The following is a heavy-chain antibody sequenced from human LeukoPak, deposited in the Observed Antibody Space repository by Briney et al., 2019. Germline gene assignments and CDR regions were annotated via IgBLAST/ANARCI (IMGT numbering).Heavy chain of an antibody. D-gene: IGHD3-9*01. J-gene: IGHJ4*02. Sequence: SETLSLTCAVSGGSISGYYWSWSRQPPGKGVEWIGNLFHTRGAWYKSSLKSRVTTSVDTSKNEFSLKLSSVTAADTAVYYCAGAGILTGNYGDYWGQGTLVTVSS. CDR3: AGAGILTGNYGDY. CDR2: LFHTRGA. V-gene: IGHV4-59*01. CDR1: GGSISGYY.